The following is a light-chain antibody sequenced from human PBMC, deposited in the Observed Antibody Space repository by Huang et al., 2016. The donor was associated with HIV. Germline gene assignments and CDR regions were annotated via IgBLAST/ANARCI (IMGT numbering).Light chain of an antibody. CDR3: QQYNSYSLPLT. CDR1: QSIGSW. V-gene: IGKV1-5*03. J-gene: IGKJ4*01. Sequence: DIQMTQSPSTLSASVGDRVTITCRASQSIGSWLAWYQQKPGKAPNLLIYKASNLESGVPSRFSGSGSETEFPLTISSLQPDDFATYHCQQYNSYSLPLTFGGGTKVEIK. CDR2: KAS.